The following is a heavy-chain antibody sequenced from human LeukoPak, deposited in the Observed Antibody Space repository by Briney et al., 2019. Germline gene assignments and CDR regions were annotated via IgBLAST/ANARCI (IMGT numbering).Heavy chain of an antibody. CDR2: IYPGDSDT. CDR3: ARVWPQDGFDN. J-gene: IGHJ3*02. Sequence: GESLKISCKGSGYSFTSYWIGWVRPMPGKGLEWMGIIYPGDSDTRYSPSLQGQVSISADKSISTAYLQWSSLKASDPAMYYCARVWPQDGFDNWGQGTMVTVSS. V-gene: IGHV5-51*01. CDR1: GYSFTSYW. D-gene: IGHD2-8*01.